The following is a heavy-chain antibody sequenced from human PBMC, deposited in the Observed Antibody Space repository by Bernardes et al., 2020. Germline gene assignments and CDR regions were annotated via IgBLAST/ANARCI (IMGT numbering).Heavy chain of an antibody. CDR3: ARVFQQYSSSSWPYYYYYGMDV. D-gene: IGHD6-13*01. J-gene: IGHJ6*02. V-gene: IGHV4-34*01. CDR1: GGSFSGYY. CDR2: INHSGST. Sequence: SETLSLTCAVYGGSFSGYYWSWIRQPPGKGLEWIGEINHSGSTNYNPSLKSRVTISVDTSKNQFSLKLSSVTAADTAVYYCARVFQQYSSSSWPYYYYYGMDVWGQGTTVTVSS.